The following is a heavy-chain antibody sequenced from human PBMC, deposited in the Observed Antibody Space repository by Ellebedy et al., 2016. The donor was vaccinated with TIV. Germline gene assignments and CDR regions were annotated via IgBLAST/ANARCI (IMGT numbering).Heavy chain of an antibody. CDR3: AREVGEGGAY. V-gene: IGHV3-7*01. Sequence: GGSLRLSXAASGFTFSSYWMHWVRQAPGKGLEWVANIKQDGSVKKYVDSLKGRFTISRDNGKNSLYLQMNSLRGEDTAVYYCAREVGEGGAYWGQGTLVTVSS. CDR1: GFTFSSYW. CDR2: IKQDGSVK. D-gene: IGHD2-21*01. J-gene: IGHJ4*02.